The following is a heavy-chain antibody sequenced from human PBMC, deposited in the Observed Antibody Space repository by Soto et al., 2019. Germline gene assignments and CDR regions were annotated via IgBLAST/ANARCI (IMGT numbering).Heavy chain of an antibody. CDR3: AAHSRGSGYYYSGMAV. D-gene: IGHD6-19*01. V-gene: IGHV1-69*12. CDR2: ILPIFGTA. Sequence: QVQLVQSGAEVKKPGSSVKVSCKASGGTFSSYAISWVRQAPGQGLEWMGGILPIFGTANYAQKFQGRVTITAGESTSTGYMELSSLRSEDTAVYYCAAHSRGSGYYYSGMAVWGQGTTVTVPS. CDR1: GGTFSSYA. J-gene: IGHJ6*02.